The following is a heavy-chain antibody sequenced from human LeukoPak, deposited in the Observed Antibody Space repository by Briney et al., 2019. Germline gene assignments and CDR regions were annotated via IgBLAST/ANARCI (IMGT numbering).Heavy chain of an antibody. Sequence: GGSLRLSCAASGFTFSSYAMSWVRQAPGKGLEWVSAISGSGGSTYYADSVKGRFTISRDNSKNTLYLQMNSLRAEDTAVYYCAKGDSSGYYTYFDYWGQGTLVTVSP. CDR2: ISGSGGST. J-gene: IGHJ4*02. CDR1: GFTFSSYA. CDR3: AKGDSSGYYTYFDY. V-gene: IGHV3-23*01. D-gene: IGHD3-22*01.